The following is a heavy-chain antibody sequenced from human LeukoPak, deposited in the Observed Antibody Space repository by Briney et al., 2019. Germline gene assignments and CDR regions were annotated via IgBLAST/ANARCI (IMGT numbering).Heavy chain of an antibody. CDR1: GGSISSYY. J-gene: IGHJ5*02. Sequence: SETLSLTCTVSGGSISSYYWSWIRQPPGKGLEWIGETNHSGSTNYNPSLKSRVTISVDTSKNQFSLKLSSVTAADTAVYYCARGYCSGDSCYSWFDPWGQGTLVTVSS. CDR2: TNHSGST. D-gene: IGHD2-15*01. V-gene: IGHV4-34*01. CDR3: ARGYCSGDSCYSWFDP.